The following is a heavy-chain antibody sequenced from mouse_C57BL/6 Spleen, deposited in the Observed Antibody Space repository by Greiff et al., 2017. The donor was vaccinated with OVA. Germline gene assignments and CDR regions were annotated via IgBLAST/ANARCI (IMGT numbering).Heavy chain of an antibody. Sequence: EVKLVESGEGLVKPGGSLKLSCAASGFTFSSYAMSWVRQTPEKRLEWVAYISSGGDYVYYADTVMGRFTISRDNARNTLYLQMSSLKSEDTAMYYCTRVYYGSSPAWFAYWGQGTLVTVSA. CDR3: TRVYYGSSPAWFAY. CDR1: GFTFSSYA. J-gene: IGHJ3*01. CDR2: ISSGGDYV. D-gene: IGHD1-1*01. V-gene: IGHV5-9-1*02.